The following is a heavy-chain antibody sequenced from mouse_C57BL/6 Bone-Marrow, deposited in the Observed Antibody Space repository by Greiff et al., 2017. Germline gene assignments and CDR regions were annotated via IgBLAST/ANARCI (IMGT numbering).Heavy chain of an antibody. CDR3: ARRYGLKFAY. Sequence: QVQLQQSGAELARPGASVKLSCKASGYTFTSYGISWVKQRTGQGLEWIGEIYPRSGNTTSNAKFKGQATLTADQSSSTAYMEIRSLTSEDSAVYFCARRYGLKFAYWGQGTLVTVSA. D-gene: IGHD2-10*02. CDR2: IYPRSGNT. J-gene: IGHJ3*01. CDR1: GYTFTSYG. V-gene: IGHV1-81*01.